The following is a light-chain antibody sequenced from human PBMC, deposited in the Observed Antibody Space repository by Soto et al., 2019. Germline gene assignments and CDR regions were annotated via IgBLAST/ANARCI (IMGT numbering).Light chain of an antibody. CDR3: QSYDSSLTGWV. Sequence: QAVVTQPPSASGTPGQRVTISCSGSNSNIGRNTVNWYQQLPGMAPKLLIYDYNKRPSGVPDRFSGSKSGTSASLAITGLQAEDEADYYCQSYDSSLTGWVFGTGTKVTVL. CDR2: DYN. CDR1: NSNIGRNT. J-gene: IGLJ1*01. V-gene: IGLV1-44*01.